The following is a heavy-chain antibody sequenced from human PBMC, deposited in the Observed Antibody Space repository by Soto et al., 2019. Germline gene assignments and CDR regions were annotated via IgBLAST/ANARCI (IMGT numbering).Heavy chain of an antibody. D-gene: IGHD3-3*01. CDR3: AKDLYDFWSGYPPYNWFDP. CDR2: ISYDGSNK. CDR1: GFTFSSYG. Sequence: ESGGGVVQPGRSLRLSCAASGFTFSSYGMHWVRQAPGKGLEWVAVISYDGSNKYYADSVKGRFTISRDNSKNTLYLQMNSLRAADTAVYYCAKDLYDFWSGYPPYNWFDPWGQGTLVTVSS. J-gene: IGHJ5*02. V-gene: IGHV3-30*18.